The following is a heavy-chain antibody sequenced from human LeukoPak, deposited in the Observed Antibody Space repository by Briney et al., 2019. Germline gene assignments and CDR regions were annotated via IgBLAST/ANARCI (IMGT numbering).Heavy chain of an antibody. V-gene: IGHV4-59*01. D-gene: IGHD3-10*01. CDR3: ARDSSFIGFGEF. Sequence: SETLSLTCTVSGGSISSYYWSWIRQPPGKGLEWIGYIYYSGSTNYNPSLKSRVTISVDTSKNQFSLKLSSVTAADTAVYYCARDSSFIGFGEFWGQGTLVTVSS. CDR1: GGSISSYY. CDR2: IYYSGST. J-gene: IGHJ4*02.